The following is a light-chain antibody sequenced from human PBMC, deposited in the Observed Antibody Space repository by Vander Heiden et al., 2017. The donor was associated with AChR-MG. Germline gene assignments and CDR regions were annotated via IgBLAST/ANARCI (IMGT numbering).Light chain of an antibody. CDR3: QVWDSSTVV. J-gene: IGLJ2*01. Sequence: YQRPHLPPVSVALGQTARTTRGRNNIGRKNVHWYQQKPGQAPQLVIYKDSNRPSGIPERFSGSNSGNTATLTISGAQAEDEGDYYCQVWDSSTVVFGGGTKLTVL. V-gene: IGLV3-9*01. CDR2: KDS. CDR1: NIGRKN.